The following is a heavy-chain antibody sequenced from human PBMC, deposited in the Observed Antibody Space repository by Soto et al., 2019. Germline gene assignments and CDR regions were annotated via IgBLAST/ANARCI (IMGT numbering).Heavy chain of an antibody. CDR1: GFTFSNAW. Sequence: EVQLVESGGGLVKPGGSLRLSCAASGFTFSNAWMSWVRQAPGKGLEWVGRIKSKTDGGTTDYAAPVKGRFTISRDDSKNTLYLQMNSLKTEDTAVYYCTTGIMITFGGVIADFWGQGTLVTVSS. V-gene: IGHV3-15*01. D-gene: IGHD3-16*02. CDR3: TTGIMITFGGVIADF. J-gene: IGHJ4*02. CDR2: IKSKTDGGTT.